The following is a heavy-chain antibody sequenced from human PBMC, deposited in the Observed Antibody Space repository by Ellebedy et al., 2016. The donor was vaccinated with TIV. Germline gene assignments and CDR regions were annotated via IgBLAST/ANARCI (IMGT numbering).Heavy chain of an antibody. CDR2: IIAIFGTA. J-gene: IGHJ1*01. V-gene: IGHV1-69*13. Sequence: ASVKVSCKASGGIFRSYAISWVRQAPGQGLEWVGGIIAIFGTANYAQKFQGRVTITADESTSTVYMELTSLRSEDTAMYYCARDTHYYVQYFQHWGQGTLVTVSS. CDR1: GGIFRSYA. CDR3: ARDTHYYVQYFQH. D-gene: IGHD3-10*02.